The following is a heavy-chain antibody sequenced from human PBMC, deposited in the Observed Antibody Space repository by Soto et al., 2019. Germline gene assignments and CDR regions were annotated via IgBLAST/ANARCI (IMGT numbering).Heavy chain of an antibody. V-gene: IGHV1-69*13. J-gene: IGHJ4*02. CDR1: GGTFSSYA. D-gene: IGHD3-10*01. Sequence: SVKVSCKASGGTFSSYAISWVRQAPGQGLEWMGGIIPIFGTANYAQKFQGRVTITADESTSTAYMELSSLRSEDTAVYYCARHRSGSNRDPTFFECWGQGTLVTASS. CDR2: IIPIFGTA. CDR3: ARHRSGSNRDPTFFEC.